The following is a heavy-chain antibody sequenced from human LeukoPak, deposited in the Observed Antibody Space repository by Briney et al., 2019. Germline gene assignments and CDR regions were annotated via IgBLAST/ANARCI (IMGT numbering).Heavy chain of an antibody. V-gene: IGHV3-66*01. CDR1: GFTVSSNY. CDR2: IYSGGST. Sequence: GGSLRLSCAASGFTVSSNYMSWVRQAPGKGLEWVSVIYSGGSTYYADSVKGRFTISRDNSKNTLYLQMNSLRAEDTAVYYCATYYDSSGYYLGYWGQGTLVTVSS. CDR3: ATYYDSSGYYLGY. J-gene: IGHJ4*02. D-gene: IGHD3-22*01.